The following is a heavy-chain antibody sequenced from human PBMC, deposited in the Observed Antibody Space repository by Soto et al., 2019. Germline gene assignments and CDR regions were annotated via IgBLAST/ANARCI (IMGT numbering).Heavy chain of an antibody. J-gene: IGHJ6*02. Sequence: QVQLQESGPGLVKPSQTLSLTCTVSGGSISSGGYYWSWIRQHPGKGLEWIGYIYYSGSTYYNPSLMSRVTISVDTSKNQFSLKLSSVTAADTAVYYCAMGVVGATGAMDVWGQGTTVTVSS. CDR2: IYYSGST. CDR1: GGSISSGGYY. D-gene: IGHD1-26*01. V-gene: IGHV4-31*03. CDR3: AMGVVGATGAMDV.